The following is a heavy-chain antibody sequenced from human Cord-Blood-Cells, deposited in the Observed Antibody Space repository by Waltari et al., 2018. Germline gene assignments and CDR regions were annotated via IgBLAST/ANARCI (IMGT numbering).Heavy chain of an antibody. CDR2: IRSKAYGRTT. Sequence: EVQLVESGGGLVKPGRSLRLSCTASGFTFGDYAMSWFRQAPGKGLEWVGFIRSKAYGRTTEYAASVKGRFTIARDDSKSIAYLQMNSLKTEDTAVYYCTRARDIVVVITGPDAFDIWGQGTMVTVSS. CDR1: GFTFGDYA. CDR3: TRARDIVVVITGPDAFDI. V-gene: IGHV3-49*05. D-gene: IGHD3-22*01. J-gene: IGHJ3*02.